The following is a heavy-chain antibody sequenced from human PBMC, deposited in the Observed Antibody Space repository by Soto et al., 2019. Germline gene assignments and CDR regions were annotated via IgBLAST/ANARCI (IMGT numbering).Heavy chain of an antibody. V-gene: IGHV3-23*01. CDR3: ANSLSPGYSGNSSDY. CDR1: GFTFSSYA. Sequence: TGGSLRLSCAASGFTFSSYAMSWVRQAPGKGLEWVSAISGSGGSTYYADSVKGRFTISRDNSKNTLYLQMNSLRAEDTAVYYCANSLSPGYSGNSSDYWGQGTLVTVSS. D-gene: IGHD5-12*01. CDR2: ISGSGGST. J-gene: IGHJ4*02.